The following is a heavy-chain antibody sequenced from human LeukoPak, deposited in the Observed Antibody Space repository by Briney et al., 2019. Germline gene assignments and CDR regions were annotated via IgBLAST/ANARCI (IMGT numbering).Heavy chain of an antibody. CDR1: GYSFISYW. CDR3: ARHGGYSDWYFDL. V-gene: IGHV5-10-1*01. CDR2: IDPSDSYT. Sequence: GESLKISCKGSGYSFISYWISWVRKMPGKGLDWMGRIDPSDSYTNYSPSFQGHVTISADKSISTAYLQWSSLKASDTAMYYCARHGGYSDWYFDLWGRGTLVTVSS. J-gene: IGHJ2*01. D-gene: IGHD3-22*01.